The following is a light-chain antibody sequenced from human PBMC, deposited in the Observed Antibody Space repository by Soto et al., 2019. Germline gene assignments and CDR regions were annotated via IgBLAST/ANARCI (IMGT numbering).Light chain of an antibody. V-gene: IGKV3-15*01. CDR1: QSVRSN. Sequence: EVVMTQSPATLSVSPGERVTLSCRASQSVRSNLAWYQQKPGQSPRLLIYGASTRATGIPARFSGSGSGTEFTLTISSLEPEDFAVYYCQQRSNWPGVTFGQGTRLEIK. J-gene: IGKJ5*01. CDR2: GAS. CDR3: QQRSNWPGVT.